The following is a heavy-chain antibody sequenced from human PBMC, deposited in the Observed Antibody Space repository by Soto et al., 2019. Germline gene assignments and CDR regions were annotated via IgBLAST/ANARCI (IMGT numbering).Heavy chain of an antibody. J-gene: IGHJ4*02. CDR2: ISYDGSNK. D-gene: IGHD2-15*01. CDR3: AKGPKYCSAGSCYSLWY. CDR1: GFTFSSYG. V-gene: IGHV3-30*18. Sequence: QVQLVESGGGVVQPGRSLRLSCAASGFTFSSYGMHWVRQAPGKGLEWVAVISYDGSNKYYADSVKGRFTISRDNSKNTLYLQMNSLRAEDTAVYYCAKGPKYCSAGSCYSLWYWGQGTLVTVSS.